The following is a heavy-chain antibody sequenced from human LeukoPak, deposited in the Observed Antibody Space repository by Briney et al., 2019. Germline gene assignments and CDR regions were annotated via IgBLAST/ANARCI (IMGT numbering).Heavy chain of an antibody. J-gene: IGHJ4*02. CDR2: IYYSGST. V-gene: IGHV4-59*01. CDR3: ARSSRDPFDY. Sequence: SETLSLTCTVSGGSISSYYWSWIRQPPGKGLEWIGYIYYSGSTNYNPSLKSRVTISVDTSKNLFSLKLSSVTAADTAVYYCARSSRDPFDYWGQGTLVTVSS. D-gene: IGHD5-24*01. CDR1: GGSISSYY.